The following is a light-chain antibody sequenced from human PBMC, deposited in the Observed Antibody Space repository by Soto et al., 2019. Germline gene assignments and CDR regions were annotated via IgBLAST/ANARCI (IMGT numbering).Light chain of an antibody. J-gene: IGKJ2*01. V-gene: IGKV1-5*01. CDR1: QSIHNW. Sequence: DIQMTQSPSTLSASVGDRVTITCRASQSIHNWLAWYQQKPGKAPNLLIYDASILEAGVPSRFSGSGSGTEXXXTISSLXXEDFATYYCHQYFTEGLFGQGTHLEIK. CDR3: HQYFTEGL. CDR2: DAS.